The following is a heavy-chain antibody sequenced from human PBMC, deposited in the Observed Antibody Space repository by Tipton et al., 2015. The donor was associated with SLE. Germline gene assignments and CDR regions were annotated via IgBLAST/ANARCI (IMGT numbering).Heavy chain of an antibody. Sequence: QVQLVQSGAEVKKPGASVKVSCKASGYTFTSYGISWVRQAPGQGLEWVGWISAYNGNTNYAQKLQGRVTMTSDTSTSTAYMELRSLRSDDTAVYYCARDSCLFYDSSGFDAFDIWGQGTIVTVSS. V-gene: IGHV1-18*01. J-gene: IGHJ3*02. CDR2: ISAYNGNT. D-gene: IGHD3-22*01. CDR3: ARDSCLFYDSSGFDAFDI. CDR1: GYTFTSYG.